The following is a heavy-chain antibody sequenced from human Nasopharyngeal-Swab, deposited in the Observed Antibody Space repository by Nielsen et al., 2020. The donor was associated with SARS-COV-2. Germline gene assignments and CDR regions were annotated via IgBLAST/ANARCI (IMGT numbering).Heavy chain of an antibody. J-gene: IGHJ6*02. Sequence: SETLSPTCPLSGASVSIGSYYWSWIRQPPGKGLEWIGYIYYSGSTNYNPSLKSRVTISVDTSKNQFSLKLSSVTAADTAVYYCARDHYGSGSPSMDVWGQGTTVTVSS. D-gene: IGHD3-10*01. CDR3: ARDHYGSGSPSMDV. CDR1: GASVSIGSYY. V-gene: IGHV4-61*01. CDR2: IYYSGST.